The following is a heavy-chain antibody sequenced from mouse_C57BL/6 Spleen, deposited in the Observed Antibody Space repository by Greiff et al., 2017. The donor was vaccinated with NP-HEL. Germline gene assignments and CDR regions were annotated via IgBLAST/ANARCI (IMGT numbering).Heavy chain of an antibody. CDR2: IDPENGDT. V-gene: IGHV14-4*01. CDR1: GFNIKDDY. D-gene: IGHD2-2*01. J-gene: IGHJ2*01. Sequence: EVQLQESGAELVRPGASVKLSCTASGFNIKDDYMHWVKQRPEQGPEWIGWIDPENGDTEYASKFQGKATITADTSSNTAYLQLSSLTSEDTAVYYCTTWSTMVTLDYWGQGTTLTVSS. CDR3: TTWSTMVTLDY.